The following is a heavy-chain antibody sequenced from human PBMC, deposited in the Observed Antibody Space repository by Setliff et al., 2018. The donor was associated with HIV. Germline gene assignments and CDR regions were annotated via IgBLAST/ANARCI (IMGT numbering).Heavy chain of an antibody. Sequence: ASVKVSCKPSGYTFTAYGLSWVRQAPGQGLEWMGGISTYSDETSYAQKLQGRVTMTTDTSTSTAYMELRRLTFDDTAVYFCVRDTDIWRYFPLWGQGTLVTVSS. J-gene: IGHJ1*01. CDR2: ISTYSDET. V-gene: IGHV1-18*01. CDR3: VRDTDIWRYFPL. D-gene: IGHD1-1*01. CDR1: GYTFTAYG.